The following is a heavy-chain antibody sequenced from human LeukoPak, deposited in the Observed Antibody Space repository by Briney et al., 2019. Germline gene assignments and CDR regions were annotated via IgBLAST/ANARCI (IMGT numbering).Heavy chain of an antibody. CDR3: AKPLDHSSNYYGMDV. CDR1: GFTFSSYA. J-gene: IGHJ6*02. V-gene: IGHV3-23*01. Sequence: GGSLRLSCAASGFTFSSYAVSWVRQAPGKGLEWVSAISGSGGSTYYADSVKGRFTISRDNSKNTLYLQMNSLRAEDTAVYYCAKPLDHSSNYYGMDVWGQGTTVTVSS. CDR2: ISGSGGST. D-gene: IGHD1-1*01.